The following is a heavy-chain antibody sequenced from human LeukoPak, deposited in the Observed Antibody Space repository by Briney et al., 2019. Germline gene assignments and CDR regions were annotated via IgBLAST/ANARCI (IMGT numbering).Heavy chain of an antibody. CDR1: GFTFSNYG. CDR2: IWYDGSNK. D-gene: IGHD5-18*01. CDR3: AKGRDSHRYGMVV. V-gene: IGHV3-30*02. Sequence: GGSLRLSCAASGFTFSNYGMHWVRQAPGKGLEWVAFIWYDGSNKYYADSVKGRFTISRDNSKNTLYLQMNSLRADDTAVYYCAKGRDSHRYGMVVWGQGTTVTVSS. J-gene: IGHJ6*02.